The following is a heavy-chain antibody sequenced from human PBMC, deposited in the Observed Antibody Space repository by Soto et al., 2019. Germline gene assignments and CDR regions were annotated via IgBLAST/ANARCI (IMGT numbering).Heavy chain of an antibody. CDR1: GFTFSSYS. D-gene: IGHD3-3*01. V-gene: IGHV3-48*01. CDR3: ARDNYGFWSGYNFVASWFDP. J-gene: IGHJ5*02. CDR2: ISGSSTI. Sequence: GGSLRLSCAASGFTFSSYSMNWVRQAPGKGLEWVSYISGSSTIYYADSVKGRFTISRDNAKNSLYLQMSSLRAEDTAVYYCARDNYGFWSGYNFVASWFDPWGQGTLVTVSS.